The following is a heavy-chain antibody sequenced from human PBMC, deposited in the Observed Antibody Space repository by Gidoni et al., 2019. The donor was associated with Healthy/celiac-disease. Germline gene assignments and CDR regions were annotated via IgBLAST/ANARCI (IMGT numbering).Heavy chain of an antibody. D-gene: IGHD6-19*01. CDR1: GFTFSSYS. Sequence: EVQLVESGGGLVKPGGSLSLSCAASGFTFSSYSMTWGRQAPGKGLEWVSSISSSSSYIYYADSVKGRFTISRDNAKNSLYLQMNSLRAEDTAVYYCARDLVSSGLVTEDYWGQGTLVTVSS. J-gene: IGHJ4*02. CDR3: ARDLVSSGLVTEDY. CDR2: ISSSSSYI. V-gene: IGHV3-21*01.